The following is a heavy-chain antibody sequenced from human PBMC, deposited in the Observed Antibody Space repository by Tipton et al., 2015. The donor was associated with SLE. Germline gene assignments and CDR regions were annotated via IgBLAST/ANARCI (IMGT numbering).Heavy chain of an antibody. V-gene: IGHV3-7*01. CDR1: EFTFSDHW. D-gene: IGHD4-17*01. J-gene: IGHJ4*02. CDR3: ARDRYRDYDFFDQ. CDR2: IKPDGSDK. Sequence: GSLRLSCTASEFTFSDHWMTWIRQAPGKGLEWVANIKPDGSDKYYGESVKGRFTISRDNVRRSLYLQMNSLRVEDTAVYYCARDRYRDYDFFDQWGQGTLVSVSS.